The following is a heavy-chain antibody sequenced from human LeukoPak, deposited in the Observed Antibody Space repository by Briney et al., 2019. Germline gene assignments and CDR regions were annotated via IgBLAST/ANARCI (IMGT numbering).Heavy chain of an antibody. Sequence: PGGSLRLSCAASGFTFSSYAMSWVRQAPGKGLEWVSAISGSGGSTYYADSVKGRFTISRDNSKNTLYLQMNSLRAEDTAVYYCAKGELLWFGEPAGGWFDPWGQGILVTVSS. J-gene: IGHJ5*02. D-gene: IGHD3-10*01. V-gene: IGHV3-23*01. CDR1: GFTFSSYA. CDR3: AKGELLWFGEPAGGWFDP. CDR2: ISGSGGST.